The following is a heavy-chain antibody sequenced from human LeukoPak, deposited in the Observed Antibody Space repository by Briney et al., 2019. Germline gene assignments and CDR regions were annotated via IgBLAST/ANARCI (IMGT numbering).Heavy chain of an antibody. CDR3: ARAHRPRRSFDL. Sequence: SETLSLTCAVYGGSFRGYYWSWIRQPPGKGLEWIGEINHSGSTNYNPSLKSRVTISVDTSKNQFSLKLSSVTAADTAVYYCARAHRPRRSFDLWGRGTLVTVSS. J-gene: IGHJ2*01. CDR2: INHSGST. V-gene: IGHV4-34*01. CDR1: GGSFRGYY. D-gene: IGHD1-14*01.